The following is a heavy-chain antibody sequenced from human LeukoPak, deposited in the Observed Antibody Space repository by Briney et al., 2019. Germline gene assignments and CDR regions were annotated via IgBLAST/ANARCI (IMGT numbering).Heavy chain of an antibody. CDR1: GDSVSVNSDV. J-gene: IGHJ3*02. CDR2: TYYKSKWYN. D-gene: IGHD7-27*01. CDR3: ARDADWGYDAFDI. V-gene: IGHV6-1*01. Sequence: SQTLSLTCALSGDSVSVNSDVWNWIRQSPSRGLEWLGRTYYKSKWYNDYAVSVKSRITISPDTSKNQFSLQLNSVTPEDTAVYYCARDADWGYDAFDIWGQGTMVNVSS.